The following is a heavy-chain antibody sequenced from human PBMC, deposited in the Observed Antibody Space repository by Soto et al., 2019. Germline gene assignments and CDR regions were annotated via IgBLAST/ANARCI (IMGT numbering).Heavy chain of an antibody. V-gene: IGHV1-2*04. Sequence: ASVKVSCKASGYTFTGYYMHLVRQAPGQGLEWMGWINPNSGGTNYAQKFQGWVTMTRDTSISTAYMELSRLRSDDTAVYYCARGPPTVTTYLFFDYWXQGTLVTVSS. J-gene: IGHJ4*02. CDR1: GYTFTGYY. D-gene: IGHD4-17*01. CDR2: INPNSGGT. CDR3: ARGPPTVTTYLFFDY.